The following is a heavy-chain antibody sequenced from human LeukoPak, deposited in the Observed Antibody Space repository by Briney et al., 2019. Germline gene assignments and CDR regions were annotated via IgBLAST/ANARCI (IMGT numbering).Heavy chain of an antibody. J-gene: IGHJ3*02. V-gene: IGHV4-34*01. CDR1: GGSFSGYY. Sequence: KTSETLSLTCAVYGGSFSGYYWSWIRQPPGKGLEWIGEINHSGSTIYNPSLKSRVTISVDTSKNQFSLKLSSVTAADTAVYYCARGSVHSFGVVTSDAFDIWGQGTMVTVSS. D-gene: IGHD3-3*01. CDR3: ARGSVHSFGVVTSDAFDI. CDR2: INHSGST.